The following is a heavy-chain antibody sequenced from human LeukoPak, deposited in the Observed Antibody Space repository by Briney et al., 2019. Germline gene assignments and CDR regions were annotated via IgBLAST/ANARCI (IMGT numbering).Heavy chain of an antibody. Sequence: SETLSLTCTVSGDSINGYFWSWIRQPPGQGLEWVGYIYYGGGTSYNPSLGGRITVSLDTSRNQFFLRLTSVTPADTAMYYCARHGNTGPVSGLPLDHWGHGTLVSVSS. D-gene: IGHD6-19*01. V-gene: IGHV4-59*08. CDR1: GDSINGYF. J-gene: IGHJ4*01. CDR3: ARHGNTGPVSGLPLDH. CDR2: IYYGGGT.